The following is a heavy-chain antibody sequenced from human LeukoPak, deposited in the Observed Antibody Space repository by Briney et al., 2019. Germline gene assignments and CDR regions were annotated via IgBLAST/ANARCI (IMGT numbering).Heavy chain of an antibody. CDR1: GGSISSSSYH. CDR3: ARQAGNYDILTGYYPYYFDY. J-gene: IGHJ4*02. V-gene: IGHV4-39*01. CDR2: IYYSGST. Sequence: PSETLSLTCSVSGGSISSSSYHWGWIRQPPGKGLEWIGSIYYSGSTYYNPSLKSRVTISVDTSKNQFSLKLSSVTAADTAVYYCARQAGNYDILTGYYPYYFDYWGQGTLVTVSS. D-gene: IGHD3-9*01.